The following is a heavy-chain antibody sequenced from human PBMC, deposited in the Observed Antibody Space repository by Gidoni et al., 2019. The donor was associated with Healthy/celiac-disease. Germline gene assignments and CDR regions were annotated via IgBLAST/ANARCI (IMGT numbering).Heavy chain of an antibody. CDR3: AKDPQYSGSYPPFDY. Sequence: EVQLLESGGGLVQPGGSLRLPCAASGFTFSSYAMSWVRPAPGKGLEWVSAISGSGGSTYYADSVKGRFTISRDNSKNTLYLQMNSLRAEDTAVYYCAKDPQYSGSYPPFDYWGQGTLVTVSS. CDR2: ISGSGGST. V-gene: IGHV3-23*01. CDR1: GFTFSSYA. D-gene: IGHD1-26*01. J-gene: IGHJ4*02.